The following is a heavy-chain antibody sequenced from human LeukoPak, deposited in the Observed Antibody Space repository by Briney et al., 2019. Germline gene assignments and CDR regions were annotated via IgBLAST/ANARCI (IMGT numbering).Heavy chain of an antibody. D-gene: IGHD1-7*01. J-gene: IGHJ4*02. CDR2: ITQTGGTI. CDR3: ARVNYVSSGWGAPFDC. V-gene: IGHV3-48*04. CDR1: GFTFSSYR. Sequence: GGSLRLSCAASGFTFSSYRMSWVRQTLGKGLEWLSYITQTGGTIYYADSVKGRFTISRDNAKNSLYLQINSLRAEDTAIYYCARVNYVSSGWGAPFDCWGQGTLVTVSS.